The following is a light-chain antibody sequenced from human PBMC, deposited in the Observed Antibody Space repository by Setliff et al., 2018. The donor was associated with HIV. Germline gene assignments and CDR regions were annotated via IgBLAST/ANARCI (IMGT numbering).Light chain of an antibody. V-gene: IGKV1-39*01. CDR1: QSIHSY. CDR3: QQSYSTPLT. J-gene: IGKJ4*01. CDR2: GAS. Sequence: DIQMTQSPSSLSPSVGDRVTITCRASQSIHSYLNWYQQKPGKAPKLLIYGASSLQSGVPSRFSGSGSGTDFTLTISSLQPEDFATYYCQQSYSTPLTFGGGTKVDIK.